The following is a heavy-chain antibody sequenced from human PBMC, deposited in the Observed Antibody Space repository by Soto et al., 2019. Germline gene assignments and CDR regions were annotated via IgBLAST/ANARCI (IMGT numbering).Heavy chain of an antibody. J-gene: IGHJ4*02. CDR3: GRHYGSGNYLMVLDY. Sequence: SETLPLTCAGYGGSFSDHYWGXIRQPHGKGLEWIGSIYYTGSTYYNPSLKSRVTISADTSNNQFSLRLNSVTAADTAVYYCGRHYGSGNYLMVLDYWGQGTLVTVSS. CDR2: IYYTGST. D-gene: IGHD3-10*01. CDR1: GGSFSDHY. V-gene: IGHV4-39*01.